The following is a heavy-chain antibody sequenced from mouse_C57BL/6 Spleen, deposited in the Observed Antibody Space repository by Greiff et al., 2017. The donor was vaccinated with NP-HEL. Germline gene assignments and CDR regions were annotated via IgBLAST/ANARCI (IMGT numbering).Heavy chain of an antibody. V-gene: IGHV1-18*01. CDR3: ARPYYGSSTGFAY. Sequence: VQLQQSGPELVKPGASVKIPCKASGYTFTDYNMDWVKQSHGKSLEWIGDINPNNGGTIYNQKFKGKATLTVDKSSSTAYMELRSLTSEDTAVYYCARPYYGSSTGFAYWGQGTLVTVSA. CDR2: INPNNGGT. D-gene: IGHD1-1*01. CDR1: GYTFTDYN. J-gene: IGHJ3*01.